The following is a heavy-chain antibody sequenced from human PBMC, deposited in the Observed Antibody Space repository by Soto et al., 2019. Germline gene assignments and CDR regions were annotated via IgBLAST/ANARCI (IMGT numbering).Heavy chain of an antibody. Sequence: PGESLKISCKGSGYSFTSYWIGWVRQMPGKGLEWMGIIYPGDSDTRYSPSFQGQVTISADKSISTAYLQWSSLKASDTAMYYCARQYYYYGSGSRHLDYWSQGTLVTVSS. J-gene: IGHJ4*02. V-gene: IGHV5-51*01. D-gene: IGHD3-10*01. CDR2: IYPGDSDT. CDR1: GYSFTSYW. CDR3: ARQYYYYGSGSRHLDY.